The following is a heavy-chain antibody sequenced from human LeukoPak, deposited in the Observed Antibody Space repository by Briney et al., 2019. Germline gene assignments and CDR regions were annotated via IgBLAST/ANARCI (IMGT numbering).Heavy chain of an antibody. J-gene: IGHJ6*03. CDR2: INNDGSAT. D-gene: IGHD1-26*01. Sequence: GGSLRLSCAASKFTFSNYWMHWVRQAPGKGLVWVSHINNDGSATSYADPVKGRFTISRDNAKNSLYLQMNSLRAEDTAVYYCAKKGWESDSYYYYYMDVWGKGTTVTVSS. CDR1: KFTFSNYW. V-gene: IGHV3-74*01. CDR3: AKKGWESDSYYYYYMDV.